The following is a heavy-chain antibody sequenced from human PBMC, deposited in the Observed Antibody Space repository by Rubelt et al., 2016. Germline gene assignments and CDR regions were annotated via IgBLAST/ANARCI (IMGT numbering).Heavy chain of an antibody. CDR3: HLFRLYNSGRPPKSHDY. D-gene: IGHD6-19*01. CDR1: GFTFSIYG. Sequence: EAQLEESGGGLVEPGGSLRLSCAASGFTFSIYGMHWVRQAPGKGLEWVAYISNTSDRIYYADSVEGRFIISRDNAENSLYLQMNSLTTEDTGVYYCHLFRLYNSGRPPKSHDYWGHGTLVTVSS. CDR2: ISNTSDRI. J-gene: IGHJ4*01. V-gene: IGHV3-48*04.